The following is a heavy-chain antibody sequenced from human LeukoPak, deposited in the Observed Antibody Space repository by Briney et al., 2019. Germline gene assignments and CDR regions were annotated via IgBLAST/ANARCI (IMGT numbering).Heavy chain of an antibody. J-gene: IGHJ6*02. Sequence: SETLSLTCTVSGGSISSYHWTWMRQAPGKGLEWIGYMYNTGSTNYNPSLKSRVTISAETSKNQFSLKLTSVTAADTAVYYCASSAVFGVVITPLYGMDVWGQGTTVTVSS. CDR1: GGSISSYH. D-gene: IGHD3-3*01. CDR2: MYNTGST. CDR3: ASSAVFGVVITPLYGMDV. V-gene: IGHV4-59*01.